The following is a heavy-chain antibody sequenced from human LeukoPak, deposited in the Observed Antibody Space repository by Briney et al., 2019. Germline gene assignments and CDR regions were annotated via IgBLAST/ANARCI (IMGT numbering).Heavy chain of an antibody. D-gene: IGHD6-13*01. CDR3: ARTIAAAGTFIDYYGMDV. CDR1: GGSISSYY. J-gene: IGHJ6*02. CDR2: IYYSGST. Sequence: KPSETLSLTCTVSGGSISSYYWSWIRQPPGKGLEWIGYIYYSGSTNYNPSLKSRVTISVDTSKNQFSLKLSSVTAADTAVYYCARTIAAAGTFIDYYGMDVWGQGTTVTVSS. V-gene: IGHV4-59*01.